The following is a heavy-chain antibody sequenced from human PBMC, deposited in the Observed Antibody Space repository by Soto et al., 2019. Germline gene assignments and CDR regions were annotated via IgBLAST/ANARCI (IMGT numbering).Heavy chain of an antibody. CDR2: IYYRGNA. CDR3: ARLGGLATLSYSFDF. V-gene: IGHV4-39*01. J-gene: IGHJ4*02. D-gene: IGHD3-16*01. CDR1: DDSINSDKYY. Sequence: QLQLQESGPGLVKPSETLSLTCSVSDDSINSDKYYWGWIRQPPGKGLEWIGSIYYRGNAYYNPSLQTRFTMSLDKSKSQFSLKLNSVTAADSAVYFCARLGGLATLSYSFDFWGPGALVTVSS.